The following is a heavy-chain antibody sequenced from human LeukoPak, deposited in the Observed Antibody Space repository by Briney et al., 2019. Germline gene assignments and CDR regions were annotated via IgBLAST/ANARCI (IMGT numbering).Heavy chain of an antibody. J-gene: IGHJ6*03. CDR3: AKFLSDSSGYLDRAMDV. D-gene: IGHD3-22*01. V-gene: IGHV3-23*01. CDR2: ISVSGDST. CDR1: GFTFSNCA. Sequence: ESGGPLRLSCAASGFTFSNCAMRWVRQAPGKGLEWVSAISVSGDSTYYADSVKGRFTISRDNSKNTLYLQMNSLRAEVTAVYHCAKFLSDSSGYLDRAMDVWGKGTTVTVSS.